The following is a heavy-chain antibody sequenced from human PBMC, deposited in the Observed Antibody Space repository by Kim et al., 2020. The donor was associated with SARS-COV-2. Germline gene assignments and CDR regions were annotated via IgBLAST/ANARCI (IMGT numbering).Heavy chain of an antibody. D-gene: IGHD7-27*01. J-gene: IGHJ4*02. CDR1: GGSISSSRYY. V-gene: IGHV4-39*02. Sequence: SETLSLTCTVSGGSISSSRYYWGWIRQPPGKGLEWIGSIYYSGSTYYNPSLKSRVTISVDTSKNQFSLKLSSVTAADTAVYYCARDSVTKLGMKLYDYWGQGTLVTVSS. CDR3: ARDSVTKLGMKLYDY. CDR2: IYYSGST.